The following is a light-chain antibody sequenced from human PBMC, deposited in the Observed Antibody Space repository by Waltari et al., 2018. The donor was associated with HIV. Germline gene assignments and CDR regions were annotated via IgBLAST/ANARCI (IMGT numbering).Light chain of an antibody. CDR3: CSYAGGNVFV. Sequence: QSALTQPPSASGSPGQSVTISCTGTRYNVGSYAYVSWFHLHPGKVPKLLIYEVSKRPAGFHARFSGSTSGNTASLTVSGLQAEDEGDYYCCSYAGGNVFVFGTGTKVTVL. J-gene: IGLJ1*01. V-gene: IGLV2-8*01. CDR2: EVS. CDR1: RYNVGSYAY.